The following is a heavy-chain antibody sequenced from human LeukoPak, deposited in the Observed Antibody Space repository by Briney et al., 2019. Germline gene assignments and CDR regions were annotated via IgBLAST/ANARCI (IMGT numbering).Heavy chain of an antibody. V-gene: IGHV1-18*01. D-gene: IGHD2-21*02. CDR2: ISVYNGNA. J-gene: IGHJ6*02. CDR3: ARGTIVVVTASYYYGMDV. CDR1: GYTFTNYD. Sequence: ASVKVSCKASGYTFTNYDISWVRQAPGQGLEWMGWISVYNGNANYAQKLQGRVTMTTDTSTSTAYMELRSLRSDDTAVYYCARGTIVVVTASYYYGMDVWGQGTTVTVSS.